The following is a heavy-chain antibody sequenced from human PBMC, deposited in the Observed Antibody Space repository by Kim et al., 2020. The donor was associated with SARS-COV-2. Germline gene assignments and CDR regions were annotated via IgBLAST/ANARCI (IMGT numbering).Heavy chain of an antibody. CDR1: GGSFSGYY. Sequence: SETLSLTCAVYGGSFSGYYWSWIRQPPGKGLEWIGEINHSGSTNYNPSLKSRVTISVDTSKNQFSLKLSSVTAADTAVYYCARVHESSSSFSGVLRPPPNTRTRYYMDVWGKGTTVTVSS. CDR2: INHSGST. V-gene: IGHV4-34*01. J-gene: IGHJ6*03. D-gene: IGHD6-6*01. CDR3: ARVHESSSSFSGVLRPPPNTRTRYYMDV.